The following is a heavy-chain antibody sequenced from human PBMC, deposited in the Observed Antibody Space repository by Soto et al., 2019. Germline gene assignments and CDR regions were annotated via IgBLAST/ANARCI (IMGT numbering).Heavy chain of an antibody. V-gene: IGHV3-23*01. D-gene: IGHD3-3*01. J-gene: IGHJ4*02. CDR1: GFTFNSYA. Sequence: GGSLRLSCAASGFTFNSYAMSWVRQSPGKGLECVAALSGSGDNTYYAHSVKGRFTISRDNSKNTLYLQMNSLRAEDTAVYFCAKDNNYDFWSGYPYYFDYWGQGTLVTVSS. CDR2: LSGSGDNT. CDR3: AKDNNYDFWSGYPYYFDY.